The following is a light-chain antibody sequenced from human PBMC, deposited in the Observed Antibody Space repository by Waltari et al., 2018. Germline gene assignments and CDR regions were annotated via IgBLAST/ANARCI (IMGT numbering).Light chain of an antibody. V-gene: IGKV3-20*01. CDR2: GAS. CDR3: QHYVRLPVT. Sequence: SCRASQSVGWSLDWYQQKPGRAPRLLIYGASSRATGIPDRFSASGSGTDFSLSISGLEPEDFAVYYCQHYVRLPVTFGRGTKVEIK. J-gene: IGKJ1*01. CDR1: QSVGWS.